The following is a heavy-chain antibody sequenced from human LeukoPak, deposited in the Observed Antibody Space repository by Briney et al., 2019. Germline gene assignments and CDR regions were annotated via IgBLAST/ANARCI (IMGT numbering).Heavy chain of an antibody. CDR2: IYYSGST. Sequence: SETLSLTCTVSGGSISSSSYYWGWIRQPPGKGLEWIGSIYYSGSTYYNPSLKSRVTISADTSKNQFSLKLSSVTAADTAVYYCARQGGTYGDYAAGYWGQGTLVTVSS. D-gene: IGHD4-17*01. V-gene: IGHV4-39*01. J-gene: IGHJ4*02. CDR1: GGSISSSSYY. CDR3: ARQGGTYGDYAAGY.